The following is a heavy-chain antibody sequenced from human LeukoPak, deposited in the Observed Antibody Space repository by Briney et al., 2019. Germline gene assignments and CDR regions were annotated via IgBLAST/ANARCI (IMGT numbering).Heavy chain of an antibody. J-gene: IGHJ4*02. V-gene: IGHV3-30-3*01. CDR2: ISYDGSSR. Sequence: GGFLRLSCAASGFTFSSYAMHWVRQAPGKGLEWVAVISYDGSSRYYADSVKGRFTISRDNSKNALYLQMNSLRAEDTAVYFCARGISPPIAAALYYWGQGTLVTVSS. D-gene: IGHD6-13*01. CDR3: ARGISPPIAAALYY. CDR1: GFTFSSYA.